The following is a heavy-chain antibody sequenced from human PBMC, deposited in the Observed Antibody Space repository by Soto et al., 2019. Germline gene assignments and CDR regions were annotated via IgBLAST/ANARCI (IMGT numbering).Heavy chain of an antibody. D-gene: IGHD5-12*01. CDR1: GFTVSSSG. CDR3: AKDNPTTAY. Sequence: HPGGSLRLSCAASGFTVSSSGMHWVRQAPGKGLEWVALISYDGSNKYYADSVKGRSTISRDDSKNTLYLQMNSLRAEDTAMYYCAKDNPTTAYWGQGTLVTVSS. CDR2: ISYDGSNK. V-gene: IGHV3-30*18. J-gene: IGHJ4*02.